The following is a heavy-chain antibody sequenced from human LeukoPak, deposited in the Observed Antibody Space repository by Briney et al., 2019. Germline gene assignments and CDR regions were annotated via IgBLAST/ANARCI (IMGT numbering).Heavy chain of an antibody. V-gene: IGHV3-33*01. Sequence: GRSLRLSCAASGFTFSSYGMHWVRQAPGKRLEWVAVIWYDGSNKYYADSVKGRFTISRDNSKNTLYLQMNSLRAEDTAVYYCARATTLRGYSFHFDCWGQGTLVTVSS. CDR2: IWYDGSNK. CDR1: GFTFSSYG. D-gene: IGHD5-18*01. J-gene: IGHJ4*02. CDR3: ARATTLRGYSFHFDC.